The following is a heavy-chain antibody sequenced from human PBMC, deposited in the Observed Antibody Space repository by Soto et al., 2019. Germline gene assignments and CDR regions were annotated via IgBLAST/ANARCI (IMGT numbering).Heavy chain of an antibody. J-gene: IGHJ5*02. D-gene: IGHD6-19*01. CDR3: ARGKDSGWSHANWFDP. CDR2: MNPNSGNT. V-gene: IGHV1-8*01. CDR1: GYTFTSYD. Sequence: QVQLVQSGAEVKKPGASVKVSCKASGYTFTSYDINWVRQATGQGLEWMGWMNPNSGNTGYAQKFQGRVTMTRNTPRSKAYMELSSLRSEDTAVYYCARGKDSGWSHANWFDPWGQGTLVTVSS.